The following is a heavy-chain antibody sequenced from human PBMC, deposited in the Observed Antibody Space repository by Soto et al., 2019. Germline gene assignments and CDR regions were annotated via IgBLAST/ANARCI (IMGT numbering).Heavy chain of an antibody. CDR3: VRFGGAAAGPGDY. Sequence: GSLSLSCVASEFTLSNFEMNWVRQAPGKGLEWVSYISTSGTNIYYTDSVKGRFTISRDNAKKSLYLQMNSLRVEDTAVYYWVRFGGAAAGPGDYWGQGTLVTVSS. CDR2: ISTSGTNI. J-gene: IGHJ4*02. CDR1: EFTLSNFE. V-gene: IGHV3-48*03. D-gene: IGHD6-13*01.